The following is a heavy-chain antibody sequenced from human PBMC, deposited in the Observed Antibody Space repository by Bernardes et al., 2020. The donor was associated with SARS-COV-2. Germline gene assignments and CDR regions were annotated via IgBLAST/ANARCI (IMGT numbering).Heavy chain of an antibody. V-gene: IGHV4-30-4*01. CDR3: ARVGASCSSTSCYGGGHFDY. CDR2: IYYSGST. J-gene: IGHJ4*02. Sequence: SETLSLTCTVSGGSISSGDYYWSWIRQPPGKGLEWIGYIYYSGSTYYNPSLKSRVTISVDTSKNQFSLKLSSVTAADTAVYYCARVGASCSSTSCYGGGHFDYWGQGTLVTVSS. CDR1: GGSISSGDYY. D-gene: IGHD2-2*01.